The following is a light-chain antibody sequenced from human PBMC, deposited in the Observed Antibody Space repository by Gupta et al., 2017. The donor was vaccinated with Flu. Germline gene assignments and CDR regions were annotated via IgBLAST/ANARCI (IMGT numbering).Light chain of an antibody. V-gene: IGKV4-1*01. J-gene: IGKJ2*01. CDR1: QSVLYSSNNKNY. Sequence: NCKSSQSVLYSSNNKNYLAWYQQKPGQTPKLLIYLASTRESGVPDRFSGSGSGTDFTLTISSLQAEDVAVYYCQQYYSTPDTFGQGTKLEIK. CDR3: QQYYSTPDT. CDR2: LAS.